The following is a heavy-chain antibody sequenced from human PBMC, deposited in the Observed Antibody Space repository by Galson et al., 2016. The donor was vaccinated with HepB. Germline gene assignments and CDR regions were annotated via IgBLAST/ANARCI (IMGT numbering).Heavy chain of an antibody. V-gene: IGHV3-23*01. D-gene: IGHD6-13*01. CDR2: LSYSGTHT. CDR1: GFIFSAYA. J-gene: IGHJ4*02. Sequence: SLRLSCAASGFIFSAYALSWVRQAPGKGLQWVSSLSYSGTHTYYADSVKGRFTISRDNSKTTVYLQMSGLSAEDTARYYCAKLNRKQVGPVDYWGQGTLVTVSS. CDR3: AKLNRKQVGPVDY.